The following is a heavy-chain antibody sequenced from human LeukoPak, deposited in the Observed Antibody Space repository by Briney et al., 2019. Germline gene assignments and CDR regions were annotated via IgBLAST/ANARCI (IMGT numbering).Heavy chain of an antibody. D-gene: IGHD6-13*01. CDR1: GYTFTXYG. J-gene: IGHJ4*02. V-gene: IGHV1-18*01. CDR3: VRDGSIAAAGYFDY. Sequence: VKVSCKAXGYTFTXYGISWVRQAPGQGLEWMGWISAYNGNTNYAQKLQGRVTMTTDTSTSTAYMELRSLRSDDTAVYYCVRDGSIAAAGYFDYWGQGTLVTVSS. CDR2: ISAYNGNT.